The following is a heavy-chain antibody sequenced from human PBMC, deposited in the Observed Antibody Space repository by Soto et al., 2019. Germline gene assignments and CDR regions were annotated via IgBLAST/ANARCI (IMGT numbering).Heavy chain of an antibody. CDR3: ARVLYYYDSSGYYYYYYGMDV. J-gene: IGHJ6*02. Sequence: SETLSLTCTVSGGSISSGGYYWSWIRQHPGKGLEWIGYIYYSGSTYYNPSLKSRVTISVDTSKNQFSLKLSSVTAADTAVYYCARVLYYYDSSGYYYYYYGMDVWGPGPTVTVSS. V-gene: IGHV4-31*03. D-gene: IGHD3-22*01. CDR1: GGSISSGGYY. CDR2: IYYSGST.